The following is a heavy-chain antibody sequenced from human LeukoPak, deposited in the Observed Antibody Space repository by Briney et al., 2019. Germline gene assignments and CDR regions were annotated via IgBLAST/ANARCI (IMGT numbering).Heavy chain of an antibody. CDR3: ARLPPLIVVVPAANGYNWFDP. CDR1: SYSISSGYY. CDR2: IYHSGST. D-gene: IGHD2-2*01. V-gene: IGHV4-38-2*01. Sequence: SETLSLTCAVSSYSISSGYYWGWIRQPPGKGLEWIGSIYHSGSTYYNPSLKSRVTISVDTSKNQFSLKLSSVTAADTAVYYCARLPPLIVVVPAANGYNWFDPWGQGTLVTVSS. J-gene: IGHJ5*02.